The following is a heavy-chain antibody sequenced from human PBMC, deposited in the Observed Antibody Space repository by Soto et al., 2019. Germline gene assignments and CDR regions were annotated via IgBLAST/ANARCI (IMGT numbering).Heavy chain of an antibody. D-gene: IGHD5-12*01. Sequence: EVQLLESGGGVVQPGGSLRLSCAASGFSFSGYVISWVRQAPGKGIEWVSVIGFSGGSRFYADSVKGRFTVSRDISKNTVYLQMNSLRAEDTAVYYCAKSQDEMATNSMVDLWGQGTLVTVSS. CDR1: GFSFSGYV. J-gene: IGHJ5*02. CDR3: AKSQDEMATNSMVDL. CDR2: IGFSGGSR. V-gene: IGHV3-23*01.